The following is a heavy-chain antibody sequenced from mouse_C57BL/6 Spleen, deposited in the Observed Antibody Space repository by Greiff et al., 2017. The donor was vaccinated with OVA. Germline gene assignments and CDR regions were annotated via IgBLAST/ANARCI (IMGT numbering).Heavy chain of an antibody. V-gene: IGHV1-64*01. Sequence: VQLQQSGAELVKPGASVKLSCKASGYTFTSYWMHWVKQRPGQGLEWIGMIHPNSGSTNYNEKFKSKATLTVDKSSSTAYMQLSSLTSEDSAVYYCAGYYGSSFDYWGQGTTLTVSS. D-gene: IGHD1-1*01. CDR2: IHPNSGST. CDR1: GYTFTSYW. CDR3: AGYYGSSFDY. J-gene: IGHJ2*01.